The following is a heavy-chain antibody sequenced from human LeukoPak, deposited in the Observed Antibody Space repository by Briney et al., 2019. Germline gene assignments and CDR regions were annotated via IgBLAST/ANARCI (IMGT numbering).Heavy chain of an antibody. CDR2: IIGSGNNT. CDR3: EKGPRVPEETYYFDY. J-gene: IGHJ4*02. CDR1: VITFSSYA. D-gene: IGHD2-2*01. V-gene: IGHV3-23*01. Sequence: PGGSLRLSCAASVITFSSYARGWVRQAPGKGLEWVSAIIGSGNNTYYADSVKVRFTISRDNSKNTLFLQMNSLRAEDPAVYYCEKGPRVPEETYYFDYWGQGTLVTVSS.